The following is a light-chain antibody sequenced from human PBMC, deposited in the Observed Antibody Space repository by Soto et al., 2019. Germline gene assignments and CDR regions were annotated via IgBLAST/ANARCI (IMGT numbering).Light chain of an antibody. CDR2: YAS. CDR1: QSVRNN. V-gene: IGKV3-15*01. Sequence: EIMMTQSPATLSVSPGESATLSCRASQSVRNNLAWYQHKPGQAPRLLIYYASTRATGIPARFSGSVSGTEFTLTICSLQSEDFAIYYCQQYNDWPPITFGQGTRLEIK. CDR3: QQYNDWPPIT. J-gene: IGKJ5*01.